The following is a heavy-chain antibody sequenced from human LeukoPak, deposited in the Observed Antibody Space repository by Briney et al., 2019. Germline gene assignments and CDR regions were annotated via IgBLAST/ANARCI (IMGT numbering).Heavy chain of an antibody. Sequence: SSETLSLTCAVSGYSISSGYYWGWIRQPPGKGLEWIGSIYHSGSTYYNPSLKSRVTISVDTSKNQFSLKLSSVTAADTAVYYCAREVYIAAAREYYLDYWGQGTLVTVSS. J-gene: IGHJ4*02. D-gene: IGHD6-13*01. CDR2: IYHSGST. CDR1: GYSISSGYY. CDR3: AREVYIAAAREYYLDY. V-gene: IGHV4-38-2*01.